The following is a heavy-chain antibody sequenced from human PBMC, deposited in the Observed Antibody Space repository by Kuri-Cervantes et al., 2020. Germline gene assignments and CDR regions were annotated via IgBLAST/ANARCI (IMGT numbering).Heavy chain of an antibody. Sequence: GGSLRLSCAASGLTFDDYAMNWVRQAPGKGLEWVSVISGSGDSTFYIDSVKGRLTISRDNSKNMLFLEMNSVRADDTAIYYCVRRSSGWYFDFWGQGMLVTVSS. V-gene: IGHV3-23*01. CDR1: GLTFDDYA. CDR2: ISGSGDST. CDR3: VRRSSGWYFDF. J-gene: IGHJ5*01. D-gene: IGHD6-19*01.